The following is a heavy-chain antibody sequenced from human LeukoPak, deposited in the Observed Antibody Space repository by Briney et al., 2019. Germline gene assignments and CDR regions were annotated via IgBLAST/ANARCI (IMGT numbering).Heavy chain of an antibody. CDR3: ARGIGTSYESSRDAFDI. J-gene: IGHJ3*02. CDR2: IYSPGT. CDR1: AGSINSDDYY. V-gene: IGHV4-61*02. D-gene: IGHD3-22*01. Sequence: SSQTLSLTCTVSAGSINSDDYYWSWIRQPAGKGLEWLGRIYSPGTNYNYNPSLNTRATISINTSKNQFSLKLTSVTAGDTAVYYCARGIGTSYESSRDAFDIWGQGTMVTVSS.